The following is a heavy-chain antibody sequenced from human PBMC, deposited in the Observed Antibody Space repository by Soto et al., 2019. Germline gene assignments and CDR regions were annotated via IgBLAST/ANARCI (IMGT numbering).Heavy chain of an antibody. CDR1: GGSISGYY. J-gene: IGHJ4*02. CDR3: AREVDTALVPHYFDY. D-gene: IGHD5-18*01. V-gene: IGHV4-4*07. Sequence: QVQLQESGPGLVKPSETLSLTCTVSGGSISGYYWTWIRQPAGKGLAWIGRIYTSGSTNYNPSLKSRVTMSVDTSKNQFSLKLSSVTAADTAIYYCAREVDTALVPHYFDYWGQGALVTVSS. CDR2: IYTSGST.